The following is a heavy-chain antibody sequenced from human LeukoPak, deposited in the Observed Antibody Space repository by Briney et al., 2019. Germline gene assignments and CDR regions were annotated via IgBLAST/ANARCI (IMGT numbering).Heavy chain of an antibody. V-gene: IGHV1-2*04. CDR1: GYTFTGYY. CDR3: ATIPYMVRGVIYDY. J-gene: IGHJ4*02. Sequence: ASVKVSCKASGYTFTGYYMHWVRQAPGQGLEWMGWINPNSGGTNYAQKFQGWVTMTRDTSISTAYMELSSLRSEDTAVYYCATIPYMVRGVIYDYWGQGTLVTVSS. CDR2: INPNSGGT. D-gene: IGHD3-10*01.